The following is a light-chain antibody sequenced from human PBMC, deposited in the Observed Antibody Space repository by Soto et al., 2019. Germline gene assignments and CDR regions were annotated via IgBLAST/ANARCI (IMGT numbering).Light chain of an antibody. V-gene: IGLV2-23*02. Sequence: QSALTQPASVSGSPGQSITISCTGTTTDIASYNLVSWYQHYPGKAPKLIIYEVNKRPSGVSNRFSGSKSGNTASLTITGLHPEDDTDYYCCSLSSTGTFECVFGAGTKLTVL. CDR2: EVN. CDR1: TTDIASYNL. CDR3: CSLSSTGTFECV. J-gene: IGLJ2*01.